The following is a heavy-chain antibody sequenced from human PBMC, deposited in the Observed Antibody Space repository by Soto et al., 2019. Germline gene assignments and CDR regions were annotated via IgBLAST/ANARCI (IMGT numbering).Heavy chain of an antibody. CDR1: GYSYTNYW. CDR3: ARHRTANWYFDL. CDR2: IFPSDSDT. Sequence: GESLKISCKASGYSYTNYWIGWVRQMPGKGLEWMGIIFPSDSDTRYSPSFQGQVTISADKSISTAYLQWSSLKASDTAIYYCARHRTANWYFDLWGPGTLVTVSS. V-gene: IGHV5-51*01. D-gene: IGHD1-1*01. J-gene: IGHJ2*01.